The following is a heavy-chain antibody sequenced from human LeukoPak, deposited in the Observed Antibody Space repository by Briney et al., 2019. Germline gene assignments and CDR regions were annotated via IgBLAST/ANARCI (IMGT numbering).Heavy chain of an antibody. Sequence: PGGSLRLSCAASGFTFSSYAMSWVRQAPGKGLEWVSAISGSGGSTYYADSVKGRFTISRDNAKNSLYLQMNSLRAEDTAVYYCARDVIAVAGTSWFDPWGQGTLVTVSS. D-gene: IGHD6-19*01. CDR3: ARDVIAVAGTSWFDP. V-gene: IGHV3-23*01. CDR1: GFTFSSYA. J-gene: IGHJ5*02. CDR2: ISGSGGST.